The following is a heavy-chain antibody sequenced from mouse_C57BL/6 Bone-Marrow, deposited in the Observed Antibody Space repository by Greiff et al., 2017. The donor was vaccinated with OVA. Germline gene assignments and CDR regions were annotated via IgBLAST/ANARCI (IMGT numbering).Heavy chain of an antibody. CDR1: GYTFTSYG. CDR3: ARGYDWFAY. CDR2: IYPRSGNT. D-gene: IGHD2-2*01. Sequence: QVQLQQSGAELARPGASVKLSCKASGYTFTSYGISWVKQRTGQGLEWIGEIYPRSGNTYYNEKFKGKATLTVDQSSSTAYMQLNSLTSEDSAVYYCARGYDWFAYWGQGTLVTVSA. V-gene: IGHV1-81*01. J-gene: IGHJ3*01.